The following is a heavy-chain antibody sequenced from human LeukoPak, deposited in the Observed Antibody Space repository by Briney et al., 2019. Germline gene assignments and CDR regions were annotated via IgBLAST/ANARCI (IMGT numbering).Heavy chain of an antibody. CDR3: AVSGYSSSWPQIFDY. J-gene: IGHJ4*02. D-gene: IGHD6-13*01. Sequence: SETLSLTCTVSGGSISSYYWSWIRQPAGKGLEWIGRLYTSGSTNYNPSLKSRVTMSVDMSKNQFSLKLSSVTAADTAVYYCAVSGYSSSWPQIFDYWGQGTLVTVSS. CDR2: LYTSGST. CDR1: GGSISSYY. V-gene: IGHV4-4*07.